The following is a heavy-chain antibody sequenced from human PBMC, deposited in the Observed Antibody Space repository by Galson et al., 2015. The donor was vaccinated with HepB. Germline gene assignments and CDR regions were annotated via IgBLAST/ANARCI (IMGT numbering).Heavy chain of an antibody. CDR1: GYTFTSYY. D-gene: IGHD3-22*01. V-gene: IGHV1-46*01. J-gene: IGHJ4*02. CDR3: ARGARGITMIVVAYFDY. Sequence: SCKASGYTFTSYYMHWVRQAPGQGLEWMGIINPSGGSTSYAQKFQGRVTMTRDTSTSTVYMELSSLRSEDTAVYYCARGARGITMIVVAYFDYWGQGTLVTVSS. CDR2: INPSGGST.